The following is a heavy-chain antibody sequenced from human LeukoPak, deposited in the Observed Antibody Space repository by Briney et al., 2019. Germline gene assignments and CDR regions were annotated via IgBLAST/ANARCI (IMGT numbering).Heavy chain of an antibody. Sequence: PSETLSLTCTVSGSSISSSYFWGWIRQPPGKGLEWIGSIYHSGITYYTSSLKSRVTISVDTSKNQFSLRLNSVTAADTAVYYCCSFYSSSGYRGRYSMDVWGQGTTVTVSS. CDR3: CSFYSSSGYRGRYSMDV. J-gene: IGHJ6*02. CDR1: GSSISSSYF. CDR2: IYHSGIT. D-gene: IGHD6-13*01. V-gene: IGHV4-38-2*02.